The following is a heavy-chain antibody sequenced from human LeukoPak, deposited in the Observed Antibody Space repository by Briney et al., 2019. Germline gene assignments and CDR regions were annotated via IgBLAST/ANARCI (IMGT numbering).Heavy chain of an antibody. CDR1: GFTFSSYG. V-gene: IGHV3-21*01. J-gene: IGHJ4*02. CDR3: ARDHDYYDSSGPFDY. Sequence: AGGSLRLSCAASGFTFSSYGMNWVRQAPGKGLEWVSSISSSSSYIYYADSVKGRFTISRDNSKNTLYLQMNSLRAEDTAVYYCARDHDYYDSSGPFDYWGQGTLVTVSS. CDR2: ISSSSSYI. D-gene: IGHD3-22*01.